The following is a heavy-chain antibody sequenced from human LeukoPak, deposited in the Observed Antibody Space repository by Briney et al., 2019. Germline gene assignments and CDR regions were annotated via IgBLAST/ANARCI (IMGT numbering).Heavy chain of an antibody. D-gene: IGHD6-13*01. J-gene: IGHJ4*02. CDR3: ARDKAGYSSSWYIFDY. CDR1: GYTFTSYY. CDR2: INPSGGST. V-gene: IGHV1-46*01. Sequence: ASVKVSCKASGYTFTSYYMHWVRQAPGQGLEWMGIINPSGGSTSYAQKFQDRVTMTRDTSTSTVYMELSSLRSEDTAVYYCARDKAGYSSSWYIFDYWGQGTLVTVSS.